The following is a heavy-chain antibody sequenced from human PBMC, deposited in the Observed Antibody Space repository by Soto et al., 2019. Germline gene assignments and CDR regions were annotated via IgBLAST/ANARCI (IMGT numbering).Heavy chain of an antibody. CDR2: INAGNGNT. V-gene: IGHV1-3*01. D-gene: IGHD6-6*01. CDR1: GYTFTSYA. CDR3: ARDPRGSSSRVGLVVNWFDP. Sequence: ASVKVSCKASGYTFTSYAMHWVRQAPGQRLEWMGWINAGNGNTKYSQKFQGRVTITRDTSASTAYMELSSLRSEDTAVYYCARDPRGSSSRVGLVVNWFDPWGQGTLVTVSS. J-gene: IGHJ5*02.